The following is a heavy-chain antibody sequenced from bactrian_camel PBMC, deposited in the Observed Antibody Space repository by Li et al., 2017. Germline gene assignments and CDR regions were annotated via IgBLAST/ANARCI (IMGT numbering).Heavy chain of an antibody. CDR1: GYTYSSYC. CDR3: AAVRVPPLCSNIAKATIQEYRY. J-gene: IGHJ4*01. Sequence: VQLVESGGGSVQSGGSLRLSCAVFGYTYSSYCMGWFRQAPGKEREGVAAIDSDGSTSYADSVKGRFTISHDNAKNTLYLHMNNLKPEDTAMYYCAAVRVPPLCSNIAKATIQEYRYSGQGTQVTVS. CDR2: IDSDGST. D-gene: IGHD1*01. V-gene: IGHV3S26*01.